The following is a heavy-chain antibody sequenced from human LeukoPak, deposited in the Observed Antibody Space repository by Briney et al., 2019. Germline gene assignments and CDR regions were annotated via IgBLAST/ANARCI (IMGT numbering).Heavy chain of an antibody. CDR2: INHSGST. J-gene: IGHJ4*02. V-gene: IGHV4-34*01. CDR1: GGSFSGYY. CDR3: ARVSYGPGSHVDY. Sequence: PSETLSLTCAVYGGSFSGYYWSWIRQPPGKGLEWIGEINHSGSTNYNPSLKSRVTISVDTSKNQFSLKLSSVTAADTAVYYCARVSYGPGSHVDYWGQGTLVTVSS. D-gene: IGHD3-10*01.